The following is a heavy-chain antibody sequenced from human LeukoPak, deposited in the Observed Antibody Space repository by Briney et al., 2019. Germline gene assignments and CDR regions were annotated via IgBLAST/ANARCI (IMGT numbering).Heavy chain of an antibody. CDR3: ARDSGSYSLWFHKSFHYFDY. D-gene: IGHD1-26*01. V-gene: IGHV4-34*01. Sequence: PSETLSLTCAVYGGSLSGYYWSWIRQPPGKGLEWIGEINHSGSTNYNPSLKSRVTISVDTSKNQFSLKPSSVTAADTAVYYCARDSGSYSLWFHKSFHYFDYWGQGTLVTVSS. CDR1: GGSLSGYY. CDR2: INHSGST. J-gene: IGHJ4*02.